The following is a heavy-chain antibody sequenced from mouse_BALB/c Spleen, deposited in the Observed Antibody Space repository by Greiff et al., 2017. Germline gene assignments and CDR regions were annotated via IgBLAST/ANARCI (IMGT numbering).Heavy chain of an antibody. D-gene: IGHD1-1*01. J-gene: IGHJ3*01. Sequence: VHVKQSGAELVRSGASVKLSCTASGFNIKDYYMHWVKQRPEQGLEWIGWIDPENGDTEYAPKFQGKATMTADTSSNTAYLQLSSLTSEDTAVYYCNADYYGSSKAYWGQGTLVTVSA. CDR2: IDPENGDT. CDR1: GFNIKDYY. V-gene: IGHV14-4*02. CDR3: NADYYGSSKAY.